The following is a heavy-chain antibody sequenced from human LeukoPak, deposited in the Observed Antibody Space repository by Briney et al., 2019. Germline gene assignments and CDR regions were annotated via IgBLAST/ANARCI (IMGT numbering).Heavy chain of an antibody. Sequence: GGSLRLSCAASAFTFSSYSMNWVRQAPGKGLEWVSSISSSGSYIYYADSVKGRSTISRDNAKNSLFLQMNSLRAEDTAVYYCARDGVGRVPEMSAPDYWGQGTLVTVSS. CDR2: ISSSGSYI. CDR1: AFTFSSYS. J-gene: IGHJ4*02. CDR3: ARDGVGRVPEMSAPDY. V-gene: IGHV3-21*01. D-gene: IGHD3-16*01.